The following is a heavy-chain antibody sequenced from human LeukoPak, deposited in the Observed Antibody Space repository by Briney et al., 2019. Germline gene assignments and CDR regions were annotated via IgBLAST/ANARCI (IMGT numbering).Heavy chain of an antibody. D-gene: IGHD2-2*01. CDR3: ARAPSITTCPNI. Sequence: GASVKVSCTASGYTFTGYYIHLVRQAPGQGLEWMGWINPNSGGTNYAQKFQGRVTMTRDTSISTAYMELSRLRSDDTAVYYCARAPSITTCPNICGQGTMVTVSS. V-gene: IGHV1-2*02. CDR1: GYTFTGYY. J-gene: IGHJ3*02. CDR2: INPNSGGT.